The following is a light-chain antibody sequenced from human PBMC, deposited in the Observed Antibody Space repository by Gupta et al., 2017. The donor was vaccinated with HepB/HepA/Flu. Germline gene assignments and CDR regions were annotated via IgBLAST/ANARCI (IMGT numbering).Light chain of an antibody. J-gene: IGLJ2*01. CDR2: DVS. CDR3: SSYTRSSSLV. V-gene: IGLV2-14*03. Sequence: QSALTQPASVSGSPGQSITISCTGTTSDVGGYNYVSWYQQHPGKAPKLMIYDVSNRPSGVSDRFSGAKSGNTASLTISGLQSEDEGDYYCSSYTRSSSLVFGGGTKLTVL. CDR1: TSDVGGYNY.